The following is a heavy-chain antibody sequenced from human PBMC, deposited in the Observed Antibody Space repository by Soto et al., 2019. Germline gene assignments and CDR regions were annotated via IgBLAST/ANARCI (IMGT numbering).Heavy chain of an antibody. Sequence: SETLSLTCAVYGGSFSGYYWSWIRQAPGKGLEWIGEINHSGSTNYNPSLKSRVTISVDTSKNQFSLKLSSVTAADTAVYYCARSVIGRFLEWLSPNWFDPWGQGTLVTVSS. CDR3: ARSVIGRFLEWLSPNWFDP. CDR2: INHSGST. V-gene: IGHV4-34*01. D-gene: IGHD3-3*01. J-gene: IGHJ5*02. CDR1: GGSFSGYY.